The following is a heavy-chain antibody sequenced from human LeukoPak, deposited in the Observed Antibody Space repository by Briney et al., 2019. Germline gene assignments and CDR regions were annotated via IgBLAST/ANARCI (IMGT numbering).Heavy chain of an antibody. Sequence: PGGSLRLSCAASGFTFSSYAMSWVRHARGKGLEWVSAVSGSAGTTYYADSVKGRFTIPRDNSKNTLYLQMNSLRAEDTALYYCARTPLVRYFDSWGQGTLVTVSS. J-gene: IGHJ4*02. CDR2: VSGSAGTT. D-gene: IGHD2-2*01. CDR1: GFTFSSYA. CDR3: ARTPLVRYFDS. V-gene: IGHV3-23*01.